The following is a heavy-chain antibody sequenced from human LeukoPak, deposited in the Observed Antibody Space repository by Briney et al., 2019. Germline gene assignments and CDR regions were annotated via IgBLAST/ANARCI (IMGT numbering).Heavy chain of an antibody. CDR3: AKVAVGATEDY. J-gene: IGHJ4*02. D-gene: IGHD1-26*01. CDR1: GFTFSSYG. CDR2: ISYDGSNK. Sequence: GGSLRLSCAASGFTFSSYGMHWVRQAPGKGLEWVAVISYDGSNKYYADSVKGRFTISRDNSKNTLYLQMNSLRAEDTAVYYCAKVAVGATEDYWGQGTLVTVSS. V-gene: IGHV3-30*18.